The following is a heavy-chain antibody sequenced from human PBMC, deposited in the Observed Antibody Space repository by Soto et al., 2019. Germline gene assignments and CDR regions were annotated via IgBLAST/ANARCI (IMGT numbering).Heavy chain of an antibody. CDR3: ARHHDSSGYLDDAFDI. Sequence: SVKVSCKASGYTFTSYGISWVRQAPGQGLEWMGWISAYNGNTNYAQKLQGRVTMTTDTSTSTAYMELRSLRSDDTAVYYCARHHDSSGYLDDAFDIWGQGTMVTVSS. V-gene: IGHV1-18*01. CDR2: ISAYNGNT. J-gene: IGHJ3*02. CDR1: GYTFTSYG. D-gene: IGHD3-22*01.